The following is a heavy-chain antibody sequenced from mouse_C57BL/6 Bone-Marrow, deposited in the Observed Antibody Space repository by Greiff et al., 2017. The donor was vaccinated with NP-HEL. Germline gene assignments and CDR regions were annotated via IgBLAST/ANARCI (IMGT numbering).Heavy chain of an antibody. Sequence: QVQLQQSGPELVKPGASVKISCKASGYAFSSSWMNWVKQRPGKGLEWIGRIYPGDGDTNYNGKFKGKATLTADKSSSTAYMQLSSLTSEDSAVYFCAYYYGSPYFDYWGQGTTLTVSS. CDR3: AYYYGSPYFDY. CDR1: GYAFSSSW. D-gene: IGHD1-1*01. V-gene: IGHV1-82*01. J-gene: IGHJ2*01. CDR2: IYPGDGDT.